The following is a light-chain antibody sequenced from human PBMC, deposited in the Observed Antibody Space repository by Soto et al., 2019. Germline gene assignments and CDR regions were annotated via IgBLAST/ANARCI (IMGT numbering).Light chain of an antibody. Sequence: QSALTQPASVSGSPGQSITVSCFGTSSDIEKYNLVSWYQQYPGKVPKLLISEVSKRPSGVSDRFSGSKSGNMASLTISGXXXXXXADYYCCSYAGSRAPYLFGTGTKLTVL. CDR3: CSYAGSRAPYL. CDR1: SSDIEKYNL. V-gene: IGLV2-23*02. J-gene: IGLJ1*01. CDR2: EVS.